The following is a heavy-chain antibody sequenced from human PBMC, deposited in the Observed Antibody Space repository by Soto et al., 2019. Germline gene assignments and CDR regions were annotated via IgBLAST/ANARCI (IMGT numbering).Heavy chain of an antibody. CDR1: GGSISSYY. CDR2: IYYSGST. V-gene: IGHV4-59*01. Sequence: PSETLSLTCTVSGGSISSYYWSWIRQPPGKGLEWIGYIYYSGSTNYNPSLKSRVTISVGTSKNQFSLKLSSVTAADTAVYYCARGALVDYGSGSYYDYWGQGTLVSVSS. J-gene: IGHJ4*02. CDR3: ARGALVDYGSGSYYDY. D-gene: IGHD3-10*01.